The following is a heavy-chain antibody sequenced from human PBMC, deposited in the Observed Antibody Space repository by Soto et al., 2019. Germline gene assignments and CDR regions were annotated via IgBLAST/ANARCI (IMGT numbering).Heavy chain of an antibody. J-gene: IGHJ6*02. Sequence: QVQLVQSGAEVKKPGASVKVSCKASGYTFTGYYMHWVRQAPGQGLEWMGWINPNSGGTNYAQKFQGWVTMTRDTSISQAYMGRGRLRSDDTAVYYWARGSIVVVVGATRVGMDVWGQGTTVTVSS. D-gene: IGHD2-15*01. CDR3: ARGSIVVVVGATRVGMDV. V-gene: IGHV1-2*04. CDR2: INPNSGGT. CDR1: GYTFTGYY.